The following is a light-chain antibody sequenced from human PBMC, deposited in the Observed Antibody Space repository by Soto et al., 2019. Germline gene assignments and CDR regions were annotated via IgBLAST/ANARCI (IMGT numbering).Light chain of an antibody. CDR2: DAS. V-gene: IGKV3-11*01. CDR1: QSVSRY. Sequence: EIVLTQSPATLSLSPGERATLSRRASQSVSRYLAWYQQKPGQAPRVLIYDASNRATGIPARFSGSGSGTDFTLTISSLEPEDFAVYYCQQRSNWPLTFGRGTKVEIK. J-gene: IGKJ4*01. CDR3: QQRSNWPLT.